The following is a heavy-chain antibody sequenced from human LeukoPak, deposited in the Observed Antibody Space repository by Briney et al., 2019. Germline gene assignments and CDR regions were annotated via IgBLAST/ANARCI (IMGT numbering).Heavy chain of an antibody. V-gene: IGHV3-30-3*01. D-gene: IGHD4-17*01. Sequence: GGSLRLSCAASGFTFSSYAMHWVRQAPGKGLEWVAVISYDGSNKYYADSVKGRFTISRDNSKNTLYLQMNSLRAEDTAVYYCARSRAVDGDYAYWGQGTLVTVSS. CDR2: ISYDGSNK. CDR3: ARSRAVDGDYAY. CDR1: GFTFSSYA. J-gene: IGHJ4*02.